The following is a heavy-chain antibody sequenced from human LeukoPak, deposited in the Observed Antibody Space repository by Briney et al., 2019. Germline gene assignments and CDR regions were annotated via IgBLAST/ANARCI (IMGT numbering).Heavy chain of an antibody. D-gene: IGHD3-10*01. CDR3: AKDLDYYGSGSPDY. V-gene: IGHV3-23*01. CDR1: GFTFSTYA. CDR2: ISGSGGST. J-gene: IGHJ4*02. Sequence: GGSRRLSCPASGFTFSTYAMTWVGQAPGKGLDWVSAISGSGGSTYYADSVKGRFTISRDNSKNTLYLQMNSLRAEDTAVYYCAKDLDYYGSGSPDYWGQGTLVTVSS.